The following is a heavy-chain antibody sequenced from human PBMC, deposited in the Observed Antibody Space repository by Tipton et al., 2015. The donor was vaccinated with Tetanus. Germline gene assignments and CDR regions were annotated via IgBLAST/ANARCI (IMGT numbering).Heavy chain of an antibody. CDR3: TRQEPPRRFYYDSSGSSG. Sequence: TLSLTCAVYGGTFNNYFWTWIRQPPGKGLEWIGEINYDGSTNYSPSLKSRVTLSLDTTKKQVSLKLSSVTAADTAVYFCTRQEPPRRFYYDSSGSSGWGQGALVPVSS. D-gene: IGHD3-22*01. J-gene: IGHJ4*02. CDR2: INYDGST. CDR1: GGTFNNYF. V-gene: IGHV4-34*01.